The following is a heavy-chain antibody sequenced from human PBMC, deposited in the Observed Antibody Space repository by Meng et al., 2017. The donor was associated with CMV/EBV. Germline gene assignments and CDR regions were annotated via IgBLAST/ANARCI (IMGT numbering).Heavy chain of an antibody. J-gene: IGHJ6*02. CDR2: INHSGST. Sequence: GSLTLSCAVYGGSFSGYYWSWIRQPPGKGLEWIGEINHSGSTNYNPSLKSRVTISVDTSKNQFSLKLSSVTAADTAVYYCARVQRYCSSTSCYPPYYYYGMDVWDQGTTVTVSS. CDR1: GGSFSGYY. CDR3: ARVQRYCSSTSCYPPYYYYGMDV. V-gene: IGHV4-34*01. D-gene: IGHD2-2*01.